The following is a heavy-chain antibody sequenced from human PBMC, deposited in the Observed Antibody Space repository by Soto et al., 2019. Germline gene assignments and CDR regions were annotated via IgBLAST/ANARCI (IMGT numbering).Heavy chain of an antibody. CDR1: GFTFSSYA. V-gene: IGHV3-30-3*01. D-gene: IGHD3-10*01. J-gene: IGHJ5*02. Sequence: QVQLVESGGGVVQPGRSLRLSCAASGFTFSSYAMHWVRQAPGKGLEWVAVISYDGSNKYYADSVKGRFTISRDNSKNTLYLQMNSLRAEDTAVYYCARDGNRLLWFAVRSQGWFDPWGQGTLVTVSS. CDR2: ISYDGSNK. CDR3: ARDGNRLLWFAVRSQGWFDP.